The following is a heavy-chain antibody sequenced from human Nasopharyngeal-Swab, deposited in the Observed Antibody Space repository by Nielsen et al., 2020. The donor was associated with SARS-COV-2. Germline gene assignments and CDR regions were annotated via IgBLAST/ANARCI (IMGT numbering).Heavy chain of an antibody. CDR3: TTNRPAGPWAFDI. CDR1: GFTFSSYA. CDR2: ISYDGSNK. J-gene: IGHJ3*02. D-gene: IGHD2-2*01. V-gene: IGHV3-30-3*01. Sequence: GESLKISCAASGFTFSSYAMHWVRQAPGKGLEWVAVISYDGSNKYYADSVKGRFTISRDNSKNTLYLQMNSLRAEDTAVYYCTTNRPAGPWAFDIWGQGTMVTVSS.